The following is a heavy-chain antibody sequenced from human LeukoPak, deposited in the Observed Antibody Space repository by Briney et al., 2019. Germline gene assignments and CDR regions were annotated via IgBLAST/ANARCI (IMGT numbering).Heavy chain of an antibody. CDR2: ISSNGGST. J-gene: IGHJ4*02. CDR1: GFTFSSYA. V-gene: IGHV3-64*01. Sequence: GGSLRLSCAASGFTFSSYAMHWVRQAPGEGLEYVSGISSNGGSTYYAISVKGRFTISRDNSKNTLYLQMGSLRAEDMAVYYCASDYDTSGYYYGELDYWGQGTLVTVSS. D-gene: IGHD3-22*01. CDR3: ASDYDTSGYYYGELDY.